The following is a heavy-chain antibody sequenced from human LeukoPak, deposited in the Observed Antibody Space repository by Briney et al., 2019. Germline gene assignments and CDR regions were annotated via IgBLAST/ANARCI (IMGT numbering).Heavy chain of an antibody. CDR3: ARDRSGSTESKYYYYYGMDV. J-gene: IGHJ6*02. V-gene: IGHV4-59*01. CDR2: IYYSGST. Sequence: SETLSLTCTVSGGSISSYYWSWIRQPPGKGLEWIGYIYYSGSTNYNPSLKSRVTISVGTSKNQFSLKLSSVTAADTAVYYCARDRSGSTESKYYYYYGMDVWGQGTTVTVSS. CDR1: GGSISSYY. D-gene: IGHD6-25*01.